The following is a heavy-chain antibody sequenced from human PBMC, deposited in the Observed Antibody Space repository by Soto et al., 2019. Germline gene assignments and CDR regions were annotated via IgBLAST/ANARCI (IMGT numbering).Heavy chain of an antibody. CDR1: GFTFSNYA. CDR3: AKERLGRGADY. Sequence: EVQLLESGGGLVQPGGSLRLSCAASGFTFSNYAMSWVRQTPGKGLEWVSTISGGGGNTYYPDSVKGRFTIARDNSKHTVYLQMNGLRAEDTAIYYCAKERLGRGADYWGQGALVTVTS. J-gene: IGHJ4*02. CDR2: ISGGGGNT. V-gene: IGHV3-23*01.